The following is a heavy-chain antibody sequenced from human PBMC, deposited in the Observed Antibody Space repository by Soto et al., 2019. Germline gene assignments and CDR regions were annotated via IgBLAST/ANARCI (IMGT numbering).Heavy chain of an antibody. Sequence: GGSLRLSCAASGFTFSSYEMNWVRQAPGKGLEWVSYISSSGSTIYYADSVKGRFTISRDNAKNSLYLQMNSLRAEDTAVYYCARQAYSSGWAWGQGTLVTVPS. CDR2: ISSSGSTI. J-gene: IGHJ5*02. CDR1: GFTFSSYE. CDR3: ARQAYSSGWA. D-gene: IGHD6-19*01. V-gene: IGHV3-48*03.